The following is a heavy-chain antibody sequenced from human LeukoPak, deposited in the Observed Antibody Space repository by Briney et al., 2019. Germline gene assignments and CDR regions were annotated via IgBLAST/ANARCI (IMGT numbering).Heavy chain of an antibody. Sequence: ASVKVSCKVSGYTLIELSMHWVRQAPGKGLEWMGGFDPEDGEIIYAQKFQGRVTMTEDTSTDTAYMELSSLRSEDTAVYYCATTRARSYLALRASDYWGQGTLVTVSS. V-gene: IGHV1-24*01. D-gene: IGHD1-26*01. CDR1: GYTLIELS. J-gene: IGHJ4*02. CDR3: ATTRARSYLALRASDY. CDR2: FDPEDGEI.